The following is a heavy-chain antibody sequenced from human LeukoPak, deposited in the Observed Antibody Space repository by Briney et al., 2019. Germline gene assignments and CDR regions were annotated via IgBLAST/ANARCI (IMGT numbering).Heavy chain of an antibody. CDR3: AILSGDYYDSSGYYYVYAFDI. CDR1: GYTFTSYA. V-gene: IGHV7-4-1*02. Sequence: ASVKVSCKASGYTFTSYAMNWVRQAPGQGLEWMGWINTNTGNPTYAQGFTGRFVFPLDTSVSTAYLQISSLKAEDTAVYYCAILSGDYYDSSGYYYVYAFDIWGQGTMVTVSS. J-gene: IGHJ3*02. CDR2: INTNTGNP. D-gene: IGHD3-22*01.